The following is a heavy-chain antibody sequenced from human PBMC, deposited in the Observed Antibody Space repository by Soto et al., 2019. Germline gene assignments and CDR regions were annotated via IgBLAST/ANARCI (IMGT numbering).Heavy chain of an antibody. J-gene: IGHJ5*02. CDR2: IYPGDSDT. CDR1: GYSFTSYW. D-gene: IGHD6-13*01. Sequence: GESLKISCKGSGYSFTSYWIGWVRQMPGKGLEWMGIIYPGDSDTRYSPSFQGQVTISADKSISTAYLQGSSLKASDTAMYYCARVRRPLGVYGPLNGWFDPWGKGTL. CDR3: ARVRRPLGVYGPLNGWFDP. V-gene: IGHV5-51*01.